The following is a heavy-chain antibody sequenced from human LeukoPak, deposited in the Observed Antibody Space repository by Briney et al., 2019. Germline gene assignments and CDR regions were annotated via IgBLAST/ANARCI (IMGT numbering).Heavy chain of an antibody. J-gene: IGHJ4*02. CDR1: GYTFTTYW. CDR3: ARLGITGTTLYYFDY. Sequence: GESLKISCKGSGYTFTTYWIAWVRQMPGKGLERMGIIYPGDSDTRYSPSFQGQVTISADKSISTAYLQWSSLKASDTAMFYCARLGITGTTLYYFDYWGQGTLVTVSS. D-gene: IGHD1-20*01. V-gene: IGHV5-51*01. CDR2: IYPGDSDT.